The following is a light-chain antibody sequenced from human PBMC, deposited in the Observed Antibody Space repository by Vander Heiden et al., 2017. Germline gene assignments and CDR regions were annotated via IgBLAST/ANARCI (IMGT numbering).Light chain of an antibody. CDR2: CAS. CDR3: HQDGSSGKT. J-gene: IGKJ1*01. Sequence: IVLTQSPDTHSLSPGERATLSSSAIQSVSSSYLAWYQQKPGQAPRRLIYCASSRATAIPDRFRASASVTYFTLSIRRLEPEDFAVYYFHQDGSSGKTCGQGTKVEIK. V-gene: IGKV3-20*01. CDR1: QSVSSSY.